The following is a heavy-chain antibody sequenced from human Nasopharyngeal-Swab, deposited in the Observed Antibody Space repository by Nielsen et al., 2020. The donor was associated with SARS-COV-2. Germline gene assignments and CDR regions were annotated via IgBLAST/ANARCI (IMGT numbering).Heavy chain of an antibody. CDR3: ASFAQGSPSLY. Sequence: SETLSLTCAISGDSVSSTTAAWPWIRQSPSRGLEWLGRTYYRSQWYNDYAVSVRSRITISPDISKNQFSLHLNSVTPEDTAVYYCASFAQGSPSLYWGQGILVTVSS. CDR2: TYYRSQWYN. J-gene: IGHJ4*02. CDR1: GDSVSSTTAA. V-gene: IGHV6-1*01.